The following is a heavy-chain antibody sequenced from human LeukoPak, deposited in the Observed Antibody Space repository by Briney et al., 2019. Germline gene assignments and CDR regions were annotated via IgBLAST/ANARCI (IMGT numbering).Heavy chain of an antibody. CDR3: AKDFWSGSTDY. V-gene: IGHV3-30*02. J-gene: IGHJ4*02. CDR1: GFTLSDDA. CDR2: IRYDGTNK. D-gene: IGHD3-3*01. Sequence: GGSLRLSCAASGFTLSDDAMHWVRQAPGKGLEWVSFIRYDGTNKKYADSVKGRFTISRDISKNTLYLQMNSLRGDDTAVYYCAKDFWSGSTDYWGQGALVIVSS.